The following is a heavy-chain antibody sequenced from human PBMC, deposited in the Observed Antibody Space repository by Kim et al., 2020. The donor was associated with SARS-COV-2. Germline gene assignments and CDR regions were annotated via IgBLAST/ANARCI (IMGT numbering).Heavy chain of an antibody. CDR2: K. Sequence: KRYSPSLKSRLTITKDTSKNQVVLTMTNMDPVDTATYYCAHSLGSSAHNYWGQGTLVTVSS. J-gene: IGHJ4*02. V-gene: IGHV2-5*01. CDR3: AHSLGSSAHNY. D-gene: IGHD3-22*01.